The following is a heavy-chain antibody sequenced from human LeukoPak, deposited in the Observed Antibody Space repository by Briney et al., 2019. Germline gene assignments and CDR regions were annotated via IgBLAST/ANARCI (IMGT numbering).Heavy chain of an antibody. J-gene: IGHJ5*02. Sequence: SETLSLTCTVSGVSISSYYWTWIRQSAGKGLEWIGRIYTSGSTYYNPSLKSRVTISVDTSKNQSSLKLNSVTAADTAVYYCARGRKVRYYGSGTYGSNNWFDPWGQGILVTVSS. CDR3: ARGRKVRYYGSGTYGSNNWFDP. V-gene: IGHV4-4*07. D-gene: IGHD3-10*01. CDR2: IYTSGST. CDR1: GVSISSYY.